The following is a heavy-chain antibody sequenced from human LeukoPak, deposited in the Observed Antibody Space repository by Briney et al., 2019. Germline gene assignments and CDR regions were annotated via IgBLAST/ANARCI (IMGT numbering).Heavy chain of an antibody. D-gene: IGHD3-22*01. CDR2: IYSNNIT. CDR3: AKGITVMMVAPGY. CDR1: GFTVSSNY. Sequence: GGSLRLSCVASGFTVSSNYMTWVRQAPGKGLEWVSVIYSNNITFYADSVKGRFTISRDNSKNTLFLQMNSLRVEDTAVYYCAKGITVMMVAPGYWGQGTLVTVSS. V-gene: IGHV3-53*01. J-gene: IGHJ4*02.